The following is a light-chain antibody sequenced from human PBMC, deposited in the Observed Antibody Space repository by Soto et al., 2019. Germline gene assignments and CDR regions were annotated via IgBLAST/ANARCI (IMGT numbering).Light chain of an antibody. J-gene: IGKJ1*01. CDR3: KHYNSYSRT. CDR2: DAS. CDR1: QSISSW. V-gene: IGKV1-5*01. Sequence: DIQMTQSPSTLSASVGDRVTITCRASQSISSWLAWYQQKPGKAPKLLIYDASSLESGVPSRFSGSGSGTEFPLPISSLQPDDFATYYCKHYNSYSRTFGKGTGWISN.